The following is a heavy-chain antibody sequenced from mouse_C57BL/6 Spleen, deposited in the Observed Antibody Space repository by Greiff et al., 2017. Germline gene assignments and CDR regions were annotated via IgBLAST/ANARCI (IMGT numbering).Heavy chain of an antibody. CDR2: IDPNSGGT. CDR3: ARAYYYGSSYGSLYAMDY. Sequence: VQLQQPGAELVKPGASVKLSCKASGYTFPSYWMHWVKQRPGRGLGWIGRIDPNSGGTKYNEKFKSKATLTVDKPSSAAYMQLSSLTSEDSAVYYCARAYYYGSSYGSLYAMDYWGQGTSVTVSS. D-gene: IGHD1-1*01. CDR1: GYTFPSYW. V-gene: IGHV1-72*01. J-gene: IGHJ4*01.